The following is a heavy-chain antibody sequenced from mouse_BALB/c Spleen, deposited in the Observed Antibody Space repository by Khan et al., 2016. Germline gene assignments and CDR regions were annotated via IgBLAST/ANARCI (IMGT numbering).Heavy chain of an antibody. Sequence: QVQLKESGPGLVAPSQSLSITCTVSGFSITGFAVNWVRQPPGKGLVWLGVIWGDGSTDYDSAFKSRLSISKDDSKSQVFLKMNSLQTDDTARYYSASYYDYGGGFAYWGQGALVTVSA. CDR3: ASYYDYGGGFAY. CDR1: GFSITGFA. CDR2: IWGDGST. V-gene: IGHV2-6-7*01. J-gene: IGHJ3*01. D-gene: IGHD2-4*01.